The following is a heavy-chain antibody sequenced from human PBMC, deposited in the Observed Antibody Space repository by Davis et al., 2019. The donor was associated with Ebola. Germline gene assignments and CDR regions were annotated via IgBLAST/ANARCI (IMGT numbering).Heavy chain of an antibody. CDR1: GYSFTSYW. J-gene: IGHJ6*02. D-gene: IGHD3-10*01. CDR2: IYPGDSDT. Sequence: GGSLRLSCKGSGYSFTSYWIGWVRQMPGKGLEWMGIIYPGDSDTRYSPSFQGQVTISADKSISTAYLQWSSLKASDTAMYYCARHARYYGSGSQVYYYYGMDVWGQGTTVTVS. V-gene: IGHV5-51*01. CDR3: ARHARYYGSGSQVYYYYGMDV.